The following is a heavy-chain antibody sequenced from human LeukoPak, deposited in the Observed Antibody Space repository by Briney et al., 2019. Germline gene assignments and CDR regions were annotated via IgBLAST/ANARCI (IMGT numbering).Heavy chain of an antibody. CDR1: GFTFSSYG. J-gene: IGHJ4*02. Sequence: PGRSLRLSCAASGFTFSSYGMHWVRQAPGKGLEWVAVISYDGSNKYYADSVKGRFTISRDNSKNTLYLQMNSLRAEDTAVYYCAKAMIQLWLPNDYWGQGTLVTVSS. CDR3: AKAMIQLWLPNDY. CDR2: ISYDGSNK. V-gene: IGHV3-30*18. D-gene: IGHD5-18*01.